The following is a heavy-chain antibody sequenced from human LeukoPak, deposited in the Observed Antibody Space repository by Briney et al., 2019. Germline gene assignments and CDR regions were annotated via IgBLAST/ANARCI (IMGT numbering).Heavy chain of an antibody. Sequence: PSETLSLTCTVSGGSIRSYYWSWIRQTPGKGLEWIGYIYHSGSTNYNPSLKSRLTISVDTSKNQLSLKLSSVTAADTAVYYCARVYYSSSYDYWYFDLWGRGTLVTVSS. CDR3: ARVYYSSSYDYWYFDL. CDR1: GGSIRSYY. J-gene: IGHJ2*01. D-gene: IGHD6-13*01. V-gene: IGHV4-59*01. CDR2: IYHSGST.